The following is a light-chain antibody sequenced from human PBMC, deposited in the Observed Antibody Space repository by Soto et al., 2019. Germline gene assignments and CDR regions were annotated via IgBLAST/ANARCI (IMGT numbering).Light chain of an antibody. CDR1: QSISSY. CDR3: QQSYSTPWT. CDR2: AAS. J-gene: IGKJ1*01. V-gene: IGKV1-39*01. Sequence: DIPMPQSPSSLSASVGDRVTITCRASQSISSYLNWYQQKPGKAPKLLIYAASSLQSGVPSRFSGSGSGTDFTLTISSLQPEDFATYYCQQSYSTPWTFGQGTKVDIK.